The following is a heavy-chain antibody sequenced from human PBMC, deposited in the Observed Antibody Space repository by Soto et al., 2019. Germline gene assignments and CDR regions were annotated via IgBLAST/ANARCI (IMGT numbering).Heavy chain of an antibody. Sequence: QVQLQESGPGLVKPSDTLSHTCAVSGYSIRSSNWWGWIRQPPGKGLEWIGYIYYSGRTYYNPSLKSRVXXXVHXSKNQFSLKLSSVTAVDTAVYYCARKNGVLDAFDIWGQGTMVTVSS. CDR1: GYSIRSSNW. V-gene: IGHV4-28*01. CDR3: ARKNGVLDAFDI. J-gene: IGHJ3*02. CDR2: IYYSGRT. D-gene: IGHD4-17*01.